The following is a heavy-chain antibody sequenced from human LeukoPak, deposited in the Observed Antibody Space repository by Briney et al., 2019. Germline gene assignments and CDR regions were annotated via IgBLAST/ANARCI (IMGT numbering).Heavy chain of an antibody. CDR1: GYTFTGYY. Sequence: ASVKVSCKASGYTFTGYYMHWVRQAPGRGLEWMGWINPNSGGTNYAQKFQGRVTMTRDTSISTAYMELSRLRSDDTAVYYCAKDQATTVVTLSDSWGQGTLVTVSS. D-gene: IGHD4-23*01. V-gene: IGHV1-2*02. J-gene: IGHJ4*02. CDR3: AKDQATTVVTLSDS. CDR2: INPNSGGT.